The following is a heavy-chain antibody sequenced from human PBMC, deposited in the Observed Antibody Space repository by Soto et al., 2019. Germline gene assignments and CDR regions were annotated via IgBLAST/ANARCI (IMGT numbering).Heavy chain of an antibody. CDR1: GYTFTSYA. CDR3: ARDYDGSAKGMDV. V-gene: IGHV1-3*01. D-gene: IGHD3-10*01. J-gene: IGHJ6*02. CDR2: INAGNGNT. Sequence: QVQLVQSGAEVKKPGASVKVSCKASGYTFTSYAMHWVRQAPGQRLEWMGWINAGNGNTKYSQKFQGRVTITRDTSASTADMELSSLRSEDTAVYYCARDYDGSAKGMDVWGQGTTVTVSS.